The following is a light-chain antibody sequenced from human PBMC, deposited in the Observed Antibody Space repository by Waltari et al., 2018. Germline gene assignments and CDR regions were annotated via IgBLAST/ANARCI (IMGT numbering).Light chain of an antibody. V-gene: IGKV3-20*01. CDR3: QQYDTSVVT. CDR1: HSISSNR. J-gene: IGKJ4*01. CDR2: GAF. Sequence: EIVLTQSPGTLSLSPGERATLSCRASHSISSNRLTWYQQKPGQPPRLLIYGAFSRATGIPDRFSGSGSGTDFTLTISRLEPEDFAVYYCQQYDTSVVTFGGGTRVEIK.